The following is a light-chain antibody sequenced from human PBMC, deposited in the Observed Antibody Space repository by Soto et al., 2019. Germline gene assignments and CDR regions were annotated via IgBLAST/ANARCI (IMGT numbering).Light chain of an antibody. J-gene: IGKJ1*01. CDR1: QSVSSNS. V-gene: IGKV3-20*01. CDR2: GAS. CDR3: QQYGSSPWT. Sequence: EIVLTQSPGTLSLSPGEGDTLSCRASQSVSSNSLAWYQQKPGQAPRLLIYGASSRATGIPDRFSGSGSGTDFTLTISRLEPEDFAVYYCQQYGSSPWTFGQGTKVDIK.